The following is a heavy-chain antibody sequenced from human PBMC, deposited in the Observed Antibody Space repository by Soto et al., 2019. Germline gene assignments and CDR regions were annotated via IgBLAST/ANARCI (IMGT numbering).Heavy chain of an antibody. CDR1: GGSISSGGYY. CDR3: ARALLRENWFDP. CDR2: IYYSGST. Sequence: PSETLSLTCTVSGGSISSGGYYWSWIRQHPGKGLEWIGYIYYSGSTYYNPSLKSRVTISVDTSKNQFSLKLSSVTAADTAVYYCARALLRENWFDPWGQGTLVTVSS. J-gene: IGHJ5*02. V-gene: IGHV4-31*03. D-gene: IGHD3-3*01.